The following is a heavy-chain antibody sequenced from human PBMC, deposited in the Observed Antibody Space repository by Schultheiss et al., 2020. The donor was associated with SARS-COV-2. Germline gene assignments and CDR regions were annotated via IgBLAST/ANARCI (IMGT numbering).Heavy chain of an antibody. Sequence: SETLSLTCTVSGGSVSSGSYYWSWIRQPPGKGLEWIGYIYYSGSTNYNPSLKSRVTISVDTSKNQFSLKLSSVIAADTAVYYCAREGDFWSGYFSRTYNWFDPWGQGTLVTVSS. J-gene: IGHJ5*02. D-gene: IGHD3-3*01. CDR2: IYYSGST. CDR3: AREGDFWSGYFSRTYNWFDP. V-gene: IGHV4-61*01. CDR1: GGSVSSGSYY.